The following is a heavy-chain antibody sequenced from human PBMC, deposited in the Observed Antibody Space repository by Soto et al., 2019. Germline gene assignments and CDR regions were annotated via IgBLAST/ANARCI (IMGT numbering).Heavy chain of an antibody. CDR1: GFTFSSYA. V-gene: IGHV3-23*01. CDR3: AKDVSGSYSLGDAFDI. CDR2: ISGSGGST. J-gene: IGHJ3*02. D-gene: IGHD3-10*01. Sequence: GGSLRLSCAASGFTFSSYAMSWVRQAPGKGLEWVSAISGSGGSTYYADSVKGRFTISRDNSKNTLYLQMNSLRAEDTAVYYCAKDVSGSYSLGDAFDIWGQGTMVTVSS.